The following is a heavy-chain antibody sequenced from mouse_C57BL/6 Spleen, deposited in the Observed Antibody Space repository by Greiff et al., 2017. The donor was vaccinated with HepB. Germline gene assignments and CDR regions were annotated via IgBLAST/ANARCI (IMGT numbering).Heavy chain of an antibody. J-gene: IGHJ2*01. V-gene: IGHV1-64*01. D-gene: IGHD2-4*01. Sequence: VQLQQPGAELVKPGASVKLSCKASGYTFTSYWMHWVKQRPGQGLEWIGMIHPNSGSTNYNEKFKSKATLTVDKSSSTAYMQLSSLTSEDSAVYYCARSEIYYDYFDYWGQGTTLTVSS. CDR3: ARSEIYYDYFDY. CDR1: GYTFTSYW. CDR2: IHPNSGST.